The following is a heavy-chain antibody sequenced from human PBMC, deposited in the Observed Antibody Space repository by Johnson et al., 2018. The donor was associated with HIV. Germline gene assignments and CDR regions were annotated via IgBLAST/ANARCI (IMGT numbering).Heavy chain of an antibody. CDR2: IYSVGNT. V-gene: IGHV3-66*01. Sequence: VQLVESGGGLVQPWGSLRLSCGASGFTVSNNYMSWVRQAPGKGLEWVSVIYSVGNTYYADSVKGRFTISRDNSKNTLSLQMNSLRVEDTAVYYCAREARIVVVEPSDAFDIWGRGTMVTVSS. CDR1: GFTVSNNY. J-gene: IGHJ3*02. CDR3: AREARIVVVEPSDAFDI. D-gene: IGHD3-22*01.